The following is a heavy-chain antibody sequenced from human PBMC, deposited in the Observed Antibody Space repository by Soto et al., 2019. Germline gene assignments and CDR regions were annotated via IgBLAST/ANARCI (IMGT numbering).Heavy chain of an antibody. CDR1: GASISYGGYS. J-gene: IGHJ4*02. Sequence: QLQLHQSGSGLVKASQTLSLTCTFSGASISYGGYSWSWIRQPAGKGLEWIGYISHLENTFYNPSFQSRLTLSIDRRKNQFSLKLASMTAADTAVYYCARGGGYDPFDYWGQGTLVTVAS. CDR3: ARGGGYDPFDY. V-gene: IGHV4-30-2*01. CDR2: ISHLENT. D-gene: IGHD5-12*01.